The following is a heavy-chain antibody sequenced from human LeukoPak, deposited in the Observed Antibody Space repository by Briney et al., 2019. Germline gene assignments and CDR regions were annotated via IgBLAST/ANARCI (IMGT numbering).Heavy chain of an antibody. CDR2: ISGSGGST. Sequence: PGGSLRLSCAASGFTFSSYGMSWVRQAPGKGLEWVSAISGSGGSTYYADSVKGRFTISRDNSKNTLYLQMNSLRAEDTAVYYCARVDSVLRYFDWLVDYWGQGTLVTVSS. V-gene: IGHV3-23*01. CDR1: GFTFSSYG. CDR3: ARVDSVLRYFDWLVDY. J-gene: IGHJ4*02. D-gene: IGHD3-9*01.